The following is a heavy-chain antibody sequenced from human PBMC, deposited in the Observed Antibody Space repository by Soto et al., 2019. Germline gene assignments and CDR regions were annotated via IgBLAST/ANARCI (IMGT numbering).Heavy chain of an antibody. Sequence: GSLRLSCAASGITFSKAWMNWVRQSPGKGLEWVGRIKSKSDGGTTDYAAPVKGRFTISRDDSKNTLCLQMNSLKTEDTAVYYCARDGRWGIFGSYGSLGVDYWGQGTLVTVSS. J-gene: IGHJ4*02. V-gene: IGHV3-15*01. CDR2: IKSKSDGGTT. CDR1: GITFSKAW. CDR3: ARDGRWGIFGSYGSLGVDY. D-gene: IGHD5-18*01.